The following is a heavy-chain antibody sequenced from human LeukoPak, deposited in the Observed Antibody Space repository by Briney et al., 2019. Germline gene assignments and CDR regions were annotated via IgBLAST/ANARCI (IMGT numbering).Heavy chain of an antibody. CDR1: GGSSSGYY. Sequence: SETLSLTCAVYGGSSSGYYWSWIRQPPGKGLEWIGEINHSGSTNYNPSLKSRVTISVDTSKNQFSLKLSSVTAADTAVYYCARGPISCSGGSCYYYGMDVWGQGTTVTVSS. CDR2: INHSGST. J-gene: IGHJ6*02. CDR3: ARGPISCSGGSCYYYGMDV. V-gene: IGHV4-34*01. D-gene: IGHD2-15*01.